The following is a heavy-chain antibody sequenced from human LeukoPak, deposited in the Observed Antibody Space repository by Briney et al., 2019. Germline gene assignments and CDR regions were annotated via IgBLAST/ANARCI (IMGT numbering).Heavy chain of an antibody. J-gene: IGHJ5*02. D-gene: IGHD5-24*01. CDR3: ARGVYKFDP. Sequence: SETLSLTCTVSGGSISSYYWSWIRQPPGKGLEWIGDVYYSGSTNSNPSLKSRVTISVDTSKNQFSLKLSSVTAADTAVYYCARGVYKFDPWGQGTLVTVSS. CDR2: VYYSGST. V-gene: IGHV4-59*01. CDR1: GGSISSYY.